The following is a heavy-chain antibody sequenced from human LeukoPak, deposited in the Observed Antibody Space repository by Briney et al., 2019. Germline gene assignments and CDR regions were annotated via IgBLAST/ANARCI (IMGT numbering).Heavy chain of an antibody. V-gene: IGHV3-7*01. J-gene: IGHJ6*02. CDR1: GFTFSSYW. Sequence: GGSLRLSCAASGFTFSSYWMSWVRQAPGKGMEWVANIKQDGSEKYYVDSVKGRFTISRDNAKNSLYLQMNSLRAEDTAVYYCARDRITGGTRYYYYGMDVWGQGTTVTVSS. CDR3: ARDRITGGTRYYYYGMDV. CDR2: IKQDGSEK. D-gene: IGHD1-20*01.